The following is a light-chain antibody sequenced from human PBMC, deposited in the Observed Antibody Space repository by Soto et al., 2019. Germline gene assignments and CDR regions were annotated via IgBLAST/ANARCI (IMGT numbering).Light chain of an antibody. CDR1: LSVDIY. Sequence: EIVLTQSPATLSLSPGEGATLSCRSSLSVDIYLAWYQQKPGQAPRLLIYDASNRDPGIPARFSGSGSKTDFTLTISILVPEDFAVYYCQQRSNWPLTFGGGTNLEIK. CDR2: DAS. J-gene: IGKJ4*01. V-gene: IGKV3-11*01. CDR3: QQRSNWPLT.